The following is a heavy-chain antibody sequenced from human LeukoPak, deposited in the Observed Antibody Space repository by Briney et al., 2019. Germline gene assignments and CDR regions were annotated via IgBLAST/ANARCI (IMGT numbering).Heavy chain of an antibody. V-gene: IGHV3-21*01. J-gene: IGHJ4*02. CDR2: INNVGSHI. CDR3: SRDPTYYLRYGYFDY. CDR1: GFTFSSFS. D-gene: IGHD1-26*01. Sequence: GGSLRLSCAASGFTFSSFSMNWVRQAPGKGLEWVSSINNVGSHIYYAGSVKGRFTISRDNTKNSLYLQMNSLRAEDTAVYYCSRDPTYYLRYGYFDYWGQGALVTVSS.